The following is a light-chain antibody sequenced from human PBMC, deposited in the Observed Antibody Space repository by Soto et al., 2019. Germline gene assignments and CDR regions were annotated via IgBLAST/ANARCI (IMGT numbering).Light chain of an antibody. CDR3: QQGHNWPLT. CDR1: QSINSE. Sequence: EIVMTQSPATLSLSPGERAALSCRASQSINSELAWYQQKPGQPPRLLIYGSSTRATGVPARFTGSESGSEFTLTISGLQSEDFAVCYCQQGHNWPLTFVQGTRLEI. J-gene: IGKJ2*01. V-gene: IGKV3-15*01. CDR2: GSS.